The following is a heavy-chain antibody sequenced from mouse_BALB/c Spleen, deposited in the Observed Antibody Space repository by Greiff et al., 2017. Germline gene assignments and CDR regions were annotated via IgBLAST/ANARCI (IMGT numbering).Heavy chain of an antibody. V-gene: IGHV1-7*01. CDR3: ARRKVYFDV. Sequence: QVQLQQSGAELAKPGASVKMSCKASGYTFTSYWMHWVKQRPGQGLEWIGYINPSTGYTEYNQKFKDKATLTADKSSSTAYMQLSSLTSEDSAVYYCARRKVYFDVWGAGTTVTVSS. D-gene: IGHD1-3*01. CDR1: GYTFTSYW. CDR2: INPSTGYT. J-gene: IGHJ1*01.